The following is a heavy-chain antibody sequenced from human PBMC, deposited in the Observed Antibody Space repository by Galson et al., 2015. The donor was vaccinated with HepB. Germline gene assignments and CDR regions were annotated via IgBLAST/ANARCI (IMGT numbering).Heavy chain of an antibody. D-gene: IGHD6-13*01. V-gene: IGHV3-23*01. J-gene: IGHJ1*01. CDR3: ADGSTWYEMYLHH. Sequence: SLRLSCAASGFTFSSYGMSWVRQAPGKGLECVSTISGSGGSTYYADSVKGRFTISRDNSKNTLYLQMNSLRAEDTAVYYCADGSTWYEMYLHHWGQGTLVTVSS. CDR1: GFTFSSYG. CDR2: ISGSGGST.